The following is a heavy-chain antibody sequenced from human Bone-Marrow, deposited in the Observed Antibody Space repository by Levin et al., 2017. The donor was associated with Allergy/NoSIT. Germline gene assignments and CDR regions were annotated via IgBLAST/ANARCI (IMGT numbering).Heavy chain of an antibody. Sequence: PSQTLSLTCTVSGGSISSYYWSWIRQPPGKGLEWIGYIYYSGSTNYNPSLKSRVTISVDTSKNQFSLKLSSVTAADTAVYYCARYYYVDTAMVAVYYFDYWGQGTLVTVSS. CDR2: IYYSGST. V-gene: IGHV4-59*01. CDR3: ARYYYVDTAMVAVYYFDY. CDR1: GGSISSYY. D-gene: IGHD5-18*01. J-gene: IGHJ4*02.